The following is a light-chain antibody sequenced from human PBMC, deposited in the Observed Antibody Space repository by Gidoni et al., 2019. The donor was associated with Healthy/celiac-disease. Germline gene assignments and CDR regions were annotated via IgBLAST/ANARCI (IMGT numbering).Light chain of an antibody. CDR2: YDS. CDR3: QVWDSSSDHRV. CDR1: NIGSKS. J-gene: IGLJ3*02. V-gene: IGLV3-21*04. Sequence: SYVLTPPPPVSVAPGKTARITCGGNNIGSKSVHWYQKKPGQAPVLVIYYDSDRPSGIPERFSGSNSGNTATLTISRVEAGDEADYYCQVWDSSSDHRVFGGGTKLTVL.